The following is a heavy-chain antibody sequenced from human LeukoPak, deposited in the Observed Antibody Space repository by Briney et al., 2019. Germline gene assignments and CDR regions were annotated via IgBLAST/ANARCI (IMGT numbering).Heavy chain of an antibody. CDR2: IYYSGST. Sequence: SETLSLTCTVSGGSISSYYWSWIRQPPGKGLEWIGYIYYSGSTNCNPSLKSRVTISVDTSKNQFSLKLSSVTAADTAVYYCARLLSTYSSSWYRSLYYYYGMDVWGQGTTVTVSS. CDR3: ARLLSTYSSSWYRSLYYYYGMDV. V-gene: IGHV4-59*01. CDR1: GGSISSYY. D-gene: IGHD6-13*01. J-gene: IGHJ6*02.